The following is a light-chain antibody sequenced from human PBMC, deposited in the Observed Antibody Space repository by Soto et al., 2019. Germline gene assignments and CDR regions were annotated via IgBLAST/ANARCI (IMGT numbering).Light chain of an antibody. CDR2: DVS. V-gene: IGLV2-11*01. Sequence: QSVLTQPRSVSGSPGQSVTISCTGTSSDVGGYNYVSWYQQHPDKAPKLMIYDVSKRPSGVPDRFSGSKSGNTASLTISGLQAEDEADYYCCSYAGRSTWVFGGGTQLTVL. J-gene: IGLJ3*02. CDR3: CSYAGRSTWV. CDR1: SSDVGGYNY.